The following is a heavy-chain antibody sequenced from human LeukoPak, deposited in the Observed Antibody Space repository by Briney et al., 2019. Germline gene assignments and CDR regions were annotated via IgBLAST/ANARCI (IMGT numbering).Heavy chain of an antibody. D-gene: IGHD5-18*01. Sequence: SVKVSCKASGGTFGSYVISWVRQAPGQGLEWMGGIIPIFGTAHYAQKFQGRLTITADESTSTVYMEMSSLRSEVTAMYYCAKEGDTALVTGYFDLWGRGSLVTVSA. CDR1: GGTFGSYV. CDR3: AKEGDTALVTGYFDL. CDR2: IIPIFGTA. V-gene: IGHV1-69*01. J-gene: IGHJ2*01.